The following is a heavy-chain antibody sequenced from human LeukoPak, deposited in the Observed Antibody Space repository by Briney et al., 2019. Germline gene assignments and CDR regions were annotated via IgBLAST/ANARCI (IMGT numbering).Heavy chain of an antibody. CDR1: GFTVSSNY. J-gene: IGHJ5*02. V-gene: IGHV3-53*01. CDR3: AKDWGDYDFWSGYPAMPGGFWFDP. CDR2: IYSGGST. Sequence: GGSLRLSCAASGFTVSSNYMSWVRQAPGKGLEWVSVIYSGGSTYYADSVKGRFTISRDNSKNTLYLQMNSLRAEDTAVYYCAKDWGDYDFWSGYPAMPGGFWFDPWGQGTLVTVSS. D-gene: IGHD3-3*01.